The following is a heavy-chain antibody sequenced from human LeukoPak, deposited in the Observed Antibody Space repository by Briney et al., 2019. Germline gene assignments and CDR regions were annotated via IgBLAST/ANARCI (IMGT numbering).Heavy chain of an antibody. CDR1: GGSISSGSYY. CDR2: IYTSGST. V-gene: IGHV4-61*02. D-gene: IGHD2-2*03. Sequence: PSETLSLTCTVSGGSISSGSYYWSWIRQPAGKGLEWIGRIYTSGSTNYNPSRKSRVTISVDTSKNQFSLKLSSVTAADTAVYYCARVGYCSSTSCLGTYFDYWGQGTLVTVSS. J-gene: IGHJ4*02. CDR3: ARVGYCSSTSCLGTYFDY.